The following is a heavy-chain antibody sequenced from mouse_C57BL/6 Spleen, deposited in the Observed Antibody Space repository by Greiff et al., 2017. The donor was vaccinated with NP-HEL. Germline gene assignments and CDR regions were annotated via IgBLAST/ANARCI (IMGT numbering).Heavy chain of an antibody. V-gene: IGHV1-4*01. D-gene: IGHD4-1*01. Sequence: VQLQQSGAELARPGASVKMSCKASGYTFTSYTMHWVKQRPGQGLEWIGYINPSSGYTKYNQKFKDKATLTADKSSSTAYMQLSSLTSEDSAVYYCARPNWDGNWYFDVWGTGTTVTVSS. CDR3: ARPNWDGNWYFDV. J-gene: IGHJ1*03. CDR2: INPSSGYT. CDR1: GYTFTSYT.